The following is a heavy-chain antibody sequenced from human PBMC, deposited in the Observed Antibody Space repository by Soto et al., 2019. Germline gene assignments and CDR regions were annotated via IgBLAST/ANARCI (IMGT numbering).Heavy chain of an antibody. CDR2: IYPGDSDT. D-gene: IGHD3-16*01. V-gene: IGHV5-51*01. CDR3: ARAGGRGYYYYGMDV. Sequence: GESLKISCKGSGYSFTSYWIGWVRQMPGKGLEWMGIIYPGDSDTRYSPSFQGQVTISADKSISTAYLQWSSLKASDTAMYYCARAGGRGYYYYGMDVWGQGTTVTVSS. J-gene: IGHJ6*02. CDR1: GYSFTSYW.